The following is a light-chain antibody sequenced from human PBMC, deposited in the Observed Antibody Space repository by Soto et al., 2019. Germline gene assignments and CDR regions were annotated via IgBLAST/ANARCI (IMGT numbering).Light chain of an antibody. V-gene: IGLV1-51*01. CDR2: DND. Sequence: QSVLTQPPSVSAAPGQKVSISCSGSSSNIGNNYVSWYQHLPGTAPRLLIYDNDKRPSGIPDRFSGAKSGTSATLGITGLQTGDEADDDCVTSHSSLSPVVFGGGTKLTVL. CDR3: VTSHSSLSPVV. J-gene: IGLJ2*01. CDR1: SSNIGNNY.